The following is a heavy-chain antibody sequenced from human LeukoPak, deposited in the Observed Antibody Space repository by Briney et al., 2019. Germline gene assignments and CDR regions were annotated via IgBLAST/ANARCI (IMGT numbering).Heavy chain of an antibody. CDR3: ARDTKSDY. CDR1: GFTFSTYT. V-gene: IGHV3-21*01. Sequence: GGSLRLSCAASGFTFSTYTMNWVRQAPGKGLEWVSSISRSGTYIYYGDSVTGRFAISRDNAKNSLYLQMNSLRAEDTAVYYCARDTKSDYWGQGTLVTVSS. CDR2: ISRSGTYI. J-gene: IGHJ4*02. D-gene: IGHD3-3*01.